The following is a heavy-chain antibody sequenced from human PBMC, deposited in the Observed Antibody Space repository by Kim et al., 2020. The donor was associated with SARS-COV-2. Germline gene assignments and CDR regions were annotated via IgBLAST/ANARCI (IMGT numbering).Heavy chain of an antibody. D-gene: IGHD6-13*01. V-gene: IGHV3-7*03. J-gene: IGHJ4*02. Sequence: GGSLRLSCAASGFTFSTYWMSWVRQAPGKGLEWVANIKQDAGEKYYVDSVKGRFTISRDNSKNSLFLQMNSLRAEDTAIYYCARHPRSDVAAAGTKGYYFDYWGQGTLVTVSS. CDR3: ARHPRSDVAAAGTKGYYFDY. CDR2: IKQDAGEK. CDR1: GFTFSTYW.